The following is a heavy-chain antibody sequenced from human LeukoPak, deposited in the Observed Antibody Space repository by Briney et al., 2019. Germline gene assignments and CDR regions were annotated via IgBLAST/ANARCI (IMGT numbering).Heavy chain of an antibody. D-gene: IGHD3-10*01. CDR1: GDSIRSSSYY. CDR2: ISYSGST. Sequence: SETLSLTCTVSGDSIRSSSYYWGWIRQPPGKGLEWIESISYSGSTYYNPSLKSRVTISVDTSKNQFSLKLSSATAADTAVYYCARLLQSGSPRLYFDYWGQGTLVTV. CDR3: ARLLQSGSPRLYFDY. V-gene: IGHV4-39*01. J-gene: IGHJ4*02.